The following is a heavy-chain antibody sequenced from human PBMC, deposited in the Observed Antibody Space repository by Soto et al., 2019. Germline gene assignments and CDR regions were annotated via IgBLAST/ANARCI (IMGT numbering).Heavy chain of an antibody. CDR1: GFTVSSNY. V-gene: IGHV3-66*01. D-gene: IGHD6-19*01. J-gene: IGHJ4*02. Sequence: GGSLRLSCAASGFTVSSNYMSWVRQAPGKGLEWVSVIYSGGSTYYADSVKGRFTISRDNSKNTLYLQMNSLRAEDTAVYYCARGLGSGWYNFDYWGQGTLVTVSS. CDR3: ARGLGSGWYNFDY. CDR2: IYSGGST.